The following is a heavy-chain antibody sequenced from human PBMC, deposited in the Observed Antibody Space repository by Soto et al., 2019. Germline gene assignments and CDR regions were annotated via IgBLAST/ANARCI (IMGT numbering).Heavy chain of an antibody. Sequence: SETLSLTCSVSDDSINSDKYYWGWIRQPPGKGLEWIGSIYYRGNTYYNPSLQTRVTISLDKSKSQFSLRLNSVTAADSAVYFCARLEGLATISYYFDFWGQGAQVTVSS. CDR1: DDSINSDKYY. V-gene: IGHV4-39*01. CDR3: ARLEGLATISYYFDF. D-gene: IGHD3-9*01. CDR2: IYYRGNT. J-gene: IGHJ4*02.